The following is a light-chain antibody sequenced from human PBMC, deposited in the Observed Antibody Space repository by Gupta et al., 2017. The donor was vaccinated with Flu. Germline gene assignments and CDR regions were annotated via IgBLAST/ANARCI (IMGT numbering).Light chain of an antibody. CDR2: AAS. J-gene: IGKJ1*01. V-gene: IGKV1-17*01. Sequence: DIQMTQFPSSLSASVGDRVTITCRASQKIKTDLGWYQQRPGKAPKRLIYAASTLQTGVPSRFSGSGSGTEFTLAISSLQPEDFATYYCLQHNVYPRTFGQGTKVEIK. CDR3: LQHNVYPRT. CDR1: QKIKTD.